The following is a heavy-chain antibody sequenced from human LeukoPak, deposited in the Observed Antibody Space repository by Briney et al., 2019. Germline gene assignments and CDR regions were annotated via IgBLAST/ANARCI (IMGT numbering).Heavy chain of an antibody. V-gene: IGHV1-46*01. CDR1: GYTFTSYY. J-gene: IGHJ6*02. D-gene: IGHD6-13*01. CDR2: INPSGGST. Sequence: AAVKVSCKASGYTFTSYYMHWVRQAPGQGLEWMGIINPSGGSTSYAQKFQGRVTMTRDTSTSTVYIELSSLRSEDTAVYYCARERQQQLVAHYYYCGMDVWGQGTTVTVSS. CDR3: ARERQQQLVAHYYYCGMDV.